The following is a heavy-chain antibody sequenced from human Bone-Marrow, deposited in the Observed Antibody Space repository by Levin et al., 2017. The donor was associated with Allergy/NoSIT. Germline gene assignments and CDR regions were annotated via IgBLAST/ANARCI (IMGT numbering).Heavy chain of an antibody. J-gene: IGHJ4*02. CDR2: ISGTGAST. CDR3: TKRPQAAFFNGLYDGFEN. V-gene: IGHV3-23*01. Sequence: PGGSLRLSCVTSGFTFRSYVMSWVRQAPGKGLEWVSYISGTGASTSYSDSVKGRFTISRDNSKNTLYLQMNSLRADDSAVYFCTKRPQAAFFNGLYDGFENWGRGTLVSVSS. CDR1: GFTFRSYV. D-gene: IGHD6-19*01.